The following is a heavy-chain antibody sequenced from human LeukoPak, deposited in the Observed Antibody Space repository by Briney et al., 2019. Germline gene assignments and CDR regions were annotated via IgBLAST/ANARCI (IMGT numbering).Heavy chain of an antibody. J-gene: IGHJ3*02. CDR1: GGSISIGGYY. V-gene: IGHV4-31*03. Sequence: SQTLSLTCTVSGGSISIGGYYWSWIRQHPGKGLEWIGYIYYSGSTYYNPSLKSRVTISVDTSKNQFSLKLSSVTAADTAVYYCASGVGATTLLAFDIWGQGTMVTVSS. CDR3: ASGVGATTLLAFDI. CDR2: IYYSGST. D-gene: IGHD1-26*01.